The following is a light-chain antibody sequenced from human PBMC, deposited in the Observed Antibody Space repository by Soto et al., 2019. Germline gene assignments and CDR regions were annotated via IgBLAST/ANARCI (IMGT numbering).Light chain of an antibody. CDR2: DAS. J-gene: IGKJ4*01. CDR3: QKYNGAPLT. V-gene: IGKV1-27*01. CDR1: QGISIY. Sequence: DIQMTQSPSSLSASVGDRVTITCRASQGISIYLAWYHQKPGKVPKLLIYDASTLQSGVPSRFSGSGSGTDFTLTISGLQPEDVATYYCQKYNGAPLTFGGGTKVEIK.